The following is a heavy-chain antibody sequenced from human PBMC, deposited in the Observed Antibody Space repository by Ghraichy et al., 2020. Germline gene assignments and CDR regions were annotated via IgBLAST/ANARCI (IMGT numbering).Heavy chain of an antibody. J-gene: IGHJ5*02. V-gene: IGHV1-2*06. CDR1: GYTFTGYY. CDR2: INPNSGGT. D-gene: IGHD6-6*01. CDR3: ARDQRFGESSSNGHGNWFDP. Sequence: ASVKVSCKASGYTFTGYYIHWVRQAPGQGLEWMGRINPNSGGTNYAQKFQGRVTMTRDTSISTAYMELSRLRSDDTAVYYCARDQRFGESSSNGHGNWFDPWGQGTLVTVSS.